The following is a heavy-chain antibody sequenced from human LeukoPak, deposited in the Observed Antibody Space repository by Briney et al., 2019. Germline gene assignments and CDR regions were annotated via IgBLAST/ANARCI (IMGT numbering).Heavy chain of an antibody. CDR2: IYYSGSS. J-gene: IGHJ3*02. V-gene: IGHV4-39*01. CDR3: ARLYGGAYAFDI. D-gene: IGHD4-23*01. Sequence: SETLSLTCTVSGGSISSSSYFWRWIRQPPEKGLEWIGSIYYSGSSYYNPSLKSRVTISVDTSKNQFSLRLNSVTAADTAVYYCARLYGGAYAFDIWGQGTMVTVSS. CDR1: GGSISSSSYF.